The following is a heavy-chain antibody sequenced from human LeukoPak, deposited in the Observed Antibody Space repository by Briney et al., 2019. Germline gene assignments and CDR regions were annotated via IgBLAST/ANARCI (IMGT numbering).Heavy chain of an antibody. CDR1: GGTFSSYA. J-gene: IGHJ3*02. CDR3: ARGYCSGGSCYADAFVI. V-gene: IGHV1-69*13. D-gene: IGHD2-15*01. Sequence: SVKVSCKASGGTFSSYAISWVRQAPGQGLEWMGGIIPIFGTANYAQKFQGRVTITADESTSTAYMELSSLRSEDTAVYYCARGYCSGGSCYADAFVIWGQGTMVTVSS. CDR2: IIPIFGTA.